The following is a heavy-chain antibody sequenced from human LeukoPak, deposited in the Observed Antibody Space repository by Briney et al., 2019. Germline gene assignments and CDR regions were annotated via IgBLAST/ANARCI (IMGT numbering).Heavy chain of an antibody. V-gene: IGHV3-21*01. J-gene: IGHJ4*02. CDR2: ISSSSSYI. CDR3: ARVDSSGYYTFDY. CDR1: GFTFSSYG. D-gene: IGHD3-22*01. Sequence: PGGSLRLSCAASGFTFSSYGMNWVRQAPGKGLEWVSSISSSSSYIYYADSVKGRFTISRDNAKNSLYLQMNSLRAEDTAVYYCARVDSSGYYTFDYWGQGTLVTVSS.